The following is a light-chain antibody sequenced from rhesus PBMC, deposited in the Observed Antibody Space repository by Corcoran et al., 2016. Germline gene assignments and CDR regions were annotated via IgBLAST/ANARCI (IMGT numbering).Light chain of an antibody. CDR1: QNIYSN. CDR2: AAS. CDR3: QHYYDSPYS. J-gene: IGKJ2*01. Sequence: DIQMTQSPSALSASVGDRVTISCRASQNIYSNLAWYQQKPGKAPKVLIYAASSLQTGITSQFSGSGSGTDFTLTISSLQPEDSAGYYCQHYYDSPYSFGQGTKVEI. V-gene: IGKV1S12*01.